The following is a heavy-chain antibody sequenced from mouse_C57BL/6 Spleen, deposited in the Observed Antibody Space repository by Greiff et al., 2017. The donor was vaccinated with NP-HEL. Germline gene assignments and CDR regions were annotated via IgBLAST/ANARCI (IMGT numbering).Heavy chain of an antibody. D-gene: IGHD2-4*01. J-gene: IGHJ4*01. V-gene: IGHV1-61*01. CDR3: ARSYDYDRGYYAMDY. Sequence: QVQLQQSGAELVRPGSSVKLSCKASGYTFTSYWMDWVKQRPGQGLEWIGNIYPSDSETHYNQKFKDKATLTVDKSSSTAYMQLSSLTSEDSAVYYCARSYDYDRGYYAMDYWGQGTSVTVSS. CDR2: IYPSDSET. CDR1: GYTFTSYW.